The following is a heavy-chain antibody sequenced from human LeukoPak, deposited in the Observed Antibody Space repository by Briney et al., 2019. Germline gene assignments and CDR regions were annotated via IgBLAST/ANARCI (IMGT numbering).Heavy chain of an antibody. J-gene: IGHJ4*02. CDR1: GFTFSSYA. Sequence: GGSLRLSCAAYGFTFSSYAMSWVRQAPGKGLEWVSAISGSGGSTYYADSVKGRFTISRDNSKNTLYLQMNSLRAEDTAVYYRAKAGLGTAMAEELDFDYWGQGTLVTVSS. CDR3: AKAGLGTAMAEELDFDY. V-gene: IGHV3-23*01. CDR2: ISGSGGST. D-gene: IGHD5-18*01.